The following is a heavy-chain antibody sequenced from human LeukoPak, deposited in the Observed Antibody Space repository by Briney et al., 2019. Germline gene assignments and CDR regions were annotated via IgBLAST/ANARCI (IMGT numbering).Heavy chain of an antibody. CDR1: GGSFSDYH. CDR3: ARDGLYSNGYSYFDY. D-gene: IGHD3-22*01. J-gene: IGHJ4*02. V-gene: IGHV4-4*07. Sequence: SETLSLTCTVSGGSFSDYHWSWIRQPAGKRLEWIGRVYASGYSNYNPSLRSRVTMSLDTSKKQLSLRLSSVTAADTAVYYCARDGLYSNGYSYFDYWGQGTLVTISP. CDR2: VYASGYS.